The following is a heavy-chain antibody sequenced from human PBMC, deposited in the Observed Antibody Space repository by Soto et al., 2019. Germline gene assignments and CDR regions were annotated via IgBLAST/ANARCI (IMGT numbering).Heavy chain of an antibody. J-gene: IGHJ6*02. V-gene: IGHV3-23*01. CDR3: AKDGLGSIAKVGIDV. D-gene: IGHD6-6*01. Sequence: GGSLRLSCAASGFTFSSYAMSWVRQAPGKGLEWVSAISGSGGSTYYADSVKGRFTISRDNSKNTLYLQMNSLRAEDTAVYYCAKDGLGSIAKVGIDVWGQGTTVPVYS. CDR2: ISGSGGST. CDR1: GFTFSSYA.